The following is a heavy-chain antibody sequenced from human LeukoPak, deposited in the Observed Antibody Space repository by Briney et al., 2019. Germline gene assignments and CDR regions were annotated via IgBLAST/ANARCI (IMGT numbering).Heavy chain of an antibody. Sequence: GGSLRLSCAASGFTFSSYAMHWVRQAPGKGLEWVAVISYDGSNKYYADSVKGRFTISRDNSKNTLYLQMNSLRAEDTAVYYCAREGYNWNYLDAFGIWGQGTMVTVSS. CDR1: GFTFSSYA. V-gene: IGHV3-30-3*01. CDR2: ISYDGSNK. J-gene: IGHJ3*02. D-gene: IGHD1-7*01. CDR3: AREGYNWNYLDAFGI.